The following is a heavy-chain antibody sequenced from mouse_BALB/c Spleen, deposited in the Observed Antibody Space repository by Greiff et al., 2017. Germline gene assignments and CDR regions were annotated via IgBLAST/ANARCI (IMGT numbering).Heavy chain of an antibody. J-gene: IGHJ2*01. CDR2: INPYNGAT. Sequence: EVQLQQSGPELVKPGASVKISCKASGYSFTGYYMHWVKQSHVKSLEWIGRINPYNGATSYNQNFKDKASLTVDKSSSTAYMELHSLTSEDSAVYYCARDFITTATGYFDYWGQGTTLTVSS. V-gene: IGHV1-26*01. D-gene: IGHD1-2*01. CDR1: GYSFTGYY. CDR3: ARDFITTATGYFDY.